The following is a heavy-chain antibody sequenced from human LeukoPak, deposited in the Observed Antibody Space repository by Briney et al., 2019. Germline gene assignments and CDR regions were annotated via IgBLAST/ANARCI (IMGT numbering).Heavy chain of an antibody. CDR1: GFTFRSFG. J-gene: IGHJ4*02. V-gene: IGHV3-30*02. Sequence: GGSLRPSCAASGFTFRSFGMHFVRQAPGKGLEWVAFIRFDGSNQYYTDSVKGRFTISRDNSNNTLFLQMNNLRGDDTAVYLCAKGYGESHFDSWGQGTLVTVSS. D-gene: IGHD5-18*01. CDR2: IRFDGSNQ. CDR3: AKGYGESHFDS.